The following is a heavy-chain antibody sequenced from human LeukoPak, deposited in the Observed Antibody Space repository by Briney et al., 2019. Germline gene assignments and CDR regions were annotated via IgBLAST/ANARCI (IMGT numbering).Heavy chain of an antibody. J-gene: IGHJ4*02. CDR1: GFTFSSYW. Sequence: TGGSLRLSCAASGFTFSSYWMSWVRQAPGEGLEWVANIKQDGSEKYYVDSVKGRFTISRDNAKNSLYLQMNSLRAEDTAVYYCAKLRGSYWYYFDYWGQGTLVTVSS. CDR2: IKQDGSEK. CDR3: AKLRGSYWYYFDY. D-gene: IGHD1-26*01. V-gene: IGHV3-7*01.